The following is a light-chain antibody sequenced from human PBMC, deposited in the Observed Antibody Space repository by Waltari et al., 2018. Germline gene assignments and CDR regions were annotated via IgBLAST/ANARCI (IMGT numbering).Light chain of an antibody. Sequence: DIVMTQSPDPLAVSLGGRATINCKSNQSVLYNSNNKNHLAWYQQKPGQPPKLLVYWASTRESGVPDRFSGSGSGTDFTLTISSLQAEDVAVFYCQQYYSLPWTFGQGTKVEIK. CDR3: QQYYSLPWT. V-gene: IGKV4-1*01. CDR2: WAS. CDR1: QSVLYNSNNKNH. J-gene: IGKJ1*01.